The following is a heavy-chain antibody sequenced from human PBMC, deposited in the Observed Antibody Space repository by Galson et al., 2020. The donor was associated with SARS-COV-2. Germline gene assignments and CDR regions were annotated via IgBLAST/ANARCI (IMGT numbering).Heavy chain of an antibody. CDR2: ISGSGRST. J-gene: IGHJ5*02. Sequence: TGGSLRLSCAASGFTFSNYAMSWVRQAPGKGLEWVSAISGSGRSTDYAASVKGRFTISRDNSKNTLYLQMSSLRADDTAVYYCAKDGATVAGDSNWFDPWGQGTLVTVSS. D-gene: IGHD6-19*01. CDR1: GFTFSNYA. CDR3: AKDGATVAGDSNWFDP. V-gene: IGHV3-23*01.